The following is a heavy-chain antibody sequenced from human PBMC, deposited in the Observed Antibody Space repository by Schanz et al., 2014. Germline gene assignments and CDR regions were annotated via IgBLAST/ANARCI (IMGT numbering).Heavy chain of an antibody. Sequence: QVQLVQSGAEVKKPGSPVKVSCKSSGGTFSSYAISWVRQAPGQGLEWMGRIIPILGIATYAQKFQGRLTITADKSTSTAYMELSSLRSEDTAMYYCARGTMPGTFDIWGRGTMVTVSS. CDR3: ARGTMPGTFDI. J-gene: IGHJ3*02. V-gene: IGHV1-69*02. CDR2: IIPILGIA. CDR1: GGTFSSYA. D-gene: IGHD2-2*01.